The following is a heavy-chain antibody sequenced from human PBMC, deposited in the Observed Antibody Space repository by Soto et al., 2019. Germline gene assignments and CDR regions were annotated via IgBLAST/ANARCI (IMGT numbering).Heavy chain of an antibody. J-gene: IGHJ5*02. CDR3: ARVRPYYDILTGYFPGWFDP. CDR1: GGSISSYY. CDR2: IYYSGST. D-gene: IGHD3-9*01. Sequence: SETLSLTCTVSGGSISSYYWSWIRQPPGKGLEWIGYIYYSGSTNYNPSLKSRVTISVDTSKNQFSLKLSTVTAADTAVYYCARVRPYYDILTGYFPGWFDPWGQGTLVTVSS. V-gene: IGHV4-59*01.